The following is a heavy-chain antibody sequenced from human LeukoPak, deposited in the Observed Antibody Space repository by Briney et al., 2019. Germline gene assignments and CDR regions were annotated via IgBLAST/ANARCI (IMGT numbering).Heavy chain of an antibody. Sequence: GGSLRLSCAASGFTFSRYSMNWVRQAPGEGLERVSSISSSSAYIFYADSVKGRFTISRDNAKNSLYLQMNSLRAEDTAVYYCARDQMVRQVIGYWGQGTLVTVSS. D-gene: IGHD3-10*01. CDR2: ISSSSAYI. CDR1: GFTFSRYS. CDR3: ARDQMVRQVIGY. J-gene: IGHJ4*02. V-gene: IGHV3-21*01.